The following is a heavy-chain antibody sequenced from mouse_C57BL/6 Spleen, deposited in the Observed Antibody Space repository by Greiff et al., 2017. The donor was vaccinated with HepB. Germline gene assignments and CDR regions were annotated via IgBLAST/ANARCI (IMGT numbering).Heavy chain of an antibody. Sequence: VQLQQPGTELVKPGASVKLSCKASGYTFTSYWMHWVKQRPGQGLEWIGVINPGSGGTNYNEKFKGKATLTADKSSSTAYMQLSSLTSEDSAVYFCARRPLYAMDYWGQGTSVTVSS. V-gene: IGHV1-53*01. CDR1: GYTFTSYW. CDR3: ARRPLYAMDY. J-gene: IGHJ4*01. CDR2: INPGSGGT.